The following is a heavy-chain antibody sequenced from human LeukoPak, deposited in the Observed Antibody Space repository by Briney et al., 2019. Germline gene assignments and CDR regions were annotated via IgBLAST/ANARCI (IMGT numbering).Heavy chain of an antibody. D-gene: IGHD6-13*01. V-gene: IGHV4-34*01. CDR3: ARGNRRGSRAYYFDY. J-gene: IGHJ4*02. Sequence: SETLSLTCAVYGGSFSGYYWSWIRQPPGKGLEWIGEINHSGSTNYNPSLKSRVTISVDTSKNQFSLKLSSVTAADTAVYYCARGNRRGSRAYYFDYWGQGTLVTDSS. CDR1: GGSFSGYY. CDR2: INHSGST.